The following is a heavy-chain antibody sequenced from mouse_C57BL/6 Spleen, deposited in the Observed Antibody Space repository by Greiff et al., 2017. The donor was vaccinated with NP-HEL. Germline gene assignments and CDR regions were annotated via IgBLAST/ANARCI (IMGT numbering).Heavy chain of an antibody. J-gene: IGHJ2*01. CDR1: GYTFTSYW. D-gene: IGHD1-1*01. CDR2: IDPSDSYT. CDR3: AAGAVGGY. V-gene: IGHV1-50*01. Sequence: QVQLQQPGAELVKPGASVKLSCKASGYTFTSYWMQWVKQRPGQGLEWIGEIDPSDSYTNYNQKFKGKATLTVDTSSSTAYMQLSSLTSEDSAVYYCAAGAVGGYWGQGTTLTVSS.